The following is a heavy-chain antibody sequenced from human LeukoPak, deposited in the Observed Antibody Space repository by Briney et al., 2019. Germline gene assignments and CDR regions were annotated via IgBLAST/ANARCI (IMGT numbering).Heavy chain of an antibody. CDR2: IYWDDDK. CDR3: AHSRSDYYYDSSGSYYFDY. Sequence: SGPTPVNPTQTLTLTCTFSGFSLSTSGVGVGWIRQPPGKALEWLALIYWDDDKRYSPSLKSRPTITKDTSKNQVVLTMTNMDPVDTATYYCAHSRSDYYYDSSGSYYFDYWGQGTLVTVSS. J-gene: IGHJ4*02. V-gene: IGHV2-5*02. D-gene: IGHD3-22*01. CDR1: GFSLSTSGVG.